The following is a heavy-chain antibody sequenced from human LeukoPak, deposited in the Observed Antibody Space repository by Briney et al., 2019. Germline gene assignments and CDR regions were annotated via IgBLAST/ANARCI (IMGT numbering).Heavy chain of an antibody. CDR3: ARQGHYDRSGYNWFDP. D-gene: IGHD3-22*01. CDR2: IYPGDSDT. V-gene: IGHV5-51*01. CDR1: GYSFTSYW. J-gene: IGHJ5*02. Sequence: GESLKISCKGSGYSFTSYWIGWVRQMPGKGLEWMGIIYPGDSDTRYSPSFQGQVTFSVDKSISTAYLQWNSLKASDTAIYYCARQGHYDRSGYNWFDPWGQGTLVTVSS.